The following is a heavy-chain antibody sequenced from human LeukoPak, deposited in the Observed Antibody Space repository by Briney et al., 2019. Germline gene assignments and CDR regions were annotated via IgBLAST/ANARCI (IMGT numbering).Heavy chain of an antibody. CDR3: ARYSGNYPVDY. D-gene: IGHD1-26*01. CDR1: GYSVSNSYY. V-gene: IGHV4-38-2*02. J-gene: IGHJ4*02. CDR2: VYYTGIT. Sequence: KSSETLSLTCTVSGYSVSNSYYWGWIRQSPGKGLEWIGDVYYTGITYYNPSLKSRVTISLDTSKNQFSLNLTSVTAADTAVYFCARYSGNYPVDYWGQGTLVAVSS.